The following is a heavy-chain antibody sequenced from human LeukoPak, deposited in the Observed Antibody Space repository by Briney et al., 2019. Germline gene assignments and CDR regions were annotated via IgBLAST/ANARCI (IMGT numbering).Heavy chain of an antibody. V-gene: IGHV1-2*02. CDR2: INPNSGGT. CDR1: KYTFTDYY. CDR3: ASSVYCGGDCYLDY. Sequence: ASVKVSCKASKYTFTDYYMHWVRQAPGQGLEWMGWINPNSGGTNYAQKFQGRVTMTRDTSISTAYMELSRLRSDDTAVYYCASSVYCGGDCYLDYWGQGTLVTVSS. J-gene: IGHJ4*02. D-gene: IGHD2-21*02.